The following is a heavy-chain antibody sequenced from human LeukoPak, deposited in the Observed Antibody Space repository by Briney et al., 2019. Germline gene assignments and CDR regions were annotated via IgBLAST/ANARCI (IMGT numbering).Heavy chain of an antibody. D-gene: IGHD3-16*01. CDR2: IYDSGIA. CDR1: GDSITSGGYS. CDR3: ARRGGDMPARGFMDG. J-gene: IGHJ6*03. V-gene: IGHV4-30-4*07. Sequence: PSETLSLTCVVSGDSITSGGYSRRWIRQPPGKGLEWVGYIYDSGIAFYNPSLKSRVTMSVDTSKNHFFLNLRSVTAADTAVYYCARRGGDMPARGFMDGWGKGTTVTVSS.